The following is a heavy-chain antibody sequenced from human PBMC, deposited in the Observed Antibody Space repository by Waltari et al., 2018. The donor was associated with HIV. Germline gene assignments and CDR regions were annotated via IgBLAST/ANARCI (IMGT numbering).Heavy chain of an antibody. CDR1: GITFSSYV. D-gene: IGHD6-19*01. CDR3: AKRPAVAGGGLDP. V-gene: IGHV3-23*01. J-gene: IGHJ5*02. CDR2: ISGSGNTT. Sequence: EQLLESGGGLAQPGWSLRLSCVASGITFSSYVFKWVRPAPGKGLEWVSSISGSGNTTYYADSVKGRFAISRDNVNNTLYLQLNNLRAEDTAVYYCAKRPAVAGGGLDPWGQGTLVTVSS.